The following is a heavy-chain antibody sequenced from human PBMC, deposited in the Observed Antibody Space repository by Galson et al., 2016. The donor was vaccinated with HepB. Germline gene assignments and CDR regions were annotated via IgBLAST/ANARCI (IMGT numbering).Heavy chain of an antibody. J-gene: IGHJ4*02. V-gene: IGHV1-18*01. Sequence: VKVSCKVSGSPLIELSIHWVRQAPGQGLQWMAWISAYNGEIYYAQNFRNRVPVTTDTSTSTAYMELRALISDDTAMYYCARGPSVPLSGDYWGQGTLVTVSS. CDR2: ISAYNGEI. D-gene: IGHD2-2*01. CDR3: ARGPSVPLSGDY. CDR1: GSPLIELS.